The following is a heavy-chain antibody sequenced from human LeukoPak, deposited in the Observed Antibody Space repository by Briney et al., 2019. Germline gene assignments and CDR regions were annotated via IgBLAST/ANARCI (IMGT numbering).Heavy chain of an antibody. D-gene: IGHD5-24*01. J-gene: IGHJ4*02. CDR2: IYYSGST. CDR3: ARGGLDGYNPPGY. CDR1: GYSISSSYY. Sequence: SETLSLTCTVSGYSISSSYYWSWIRQPPGKGLEWIGYIYYSGSTNYNPSLKSRVTISVDTSKNQFSLKLSSVTAADTAVYYCARGGLDGYNPPGYWGQGTLVTVSS. V-gene: IGHV4-61*01.